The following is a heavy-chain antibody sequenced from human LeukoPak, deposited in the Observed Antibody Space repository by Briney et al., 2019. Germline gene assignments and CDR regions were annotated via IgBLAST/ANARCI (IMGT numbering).Heavy chain of an antibody. J-gene: IGHJ4*02. CDR3: ARKRGYSYGYARGSFDY. D-gene: IGHD5-18*01. CDR2: INHSGST. Sequence: SETLSLTCAVYGGSFSGYYWSWIRQPPGKGLEWIGEINHSGSTNYNPSLKSRVTISVDTSKNQFSLKLSSVTAADTAVCYCARKRGYSYGYARGSFDYWGQGTLVTASS. V-gene: IGHV4-34*01. CDR1: GGSFSGYY.